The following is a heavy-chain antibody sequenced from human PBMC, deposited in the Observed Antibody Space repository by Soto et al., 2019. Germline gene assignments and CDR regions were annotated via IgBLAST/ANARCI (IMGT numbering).Heavy chain of an antibody. Sequence: SETLSLTCTVSGASISSSYWSWIRQSPERGLEWIAYVYHTGATNYNPSLKSRVTISLDASKGQFSLNLTSLTTADTAVYFCARGGNRYSNVASGVGGFDFWGQGSLVTVSS. CDR2: VYHTGAT. J-gene: IGHJ4*02. CDR1: GASISSSY. D-gene: IGHD5-12*01. CDR3: ARGGNRYSNVASGVGGFDF. V-gene: IGHV4-59*01.